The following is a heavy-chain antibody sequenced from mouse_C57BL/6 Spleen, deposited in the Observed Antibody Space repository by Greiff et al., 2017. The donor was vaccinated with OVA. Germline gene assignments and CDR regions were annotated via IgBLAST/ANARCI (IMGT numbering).Heavy chain of an antibody. CDR1: GFTFSDYG. Sequence: EVQGVESGGGLVKPGGSLKLSCAASGFTFSDYGMHWVRQAPEKGLEWVAYISSGSSTIYYADTVKGRFTISRDNAKNTLFLQMTSLRSEDTAMYYCARGDYYGSPYYFDYWGQGTTLTVSS. D-gene: IGHD1-1*01. J-gene: IGHJ2*01. V-gene: IGHV5-17*01. CDR2: ISSGSSTI. CDR3: ARGDYYGSPYYFDY.